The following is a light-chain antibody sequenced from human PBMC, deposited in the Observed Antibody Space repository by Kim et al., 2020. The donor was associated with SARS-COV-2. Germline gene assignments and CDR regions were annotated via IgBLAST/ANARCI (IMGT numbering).Light chain of an antibody. J-gene: IGLJ3*02. CDR3: QVWDSRSDQPV. CDR1: NTGSKR. CDR2: YDS. Sequence: PGKTAGKTCGVNNTGSKRVHWYQQRPGQAPVLVIEYDSYQPSGIPERFSGPISGNTSALTISMVEAGDEANYYGQVWDSRSDQPVFGGGTQLTVL. V-gene: IGLV3-21*04.